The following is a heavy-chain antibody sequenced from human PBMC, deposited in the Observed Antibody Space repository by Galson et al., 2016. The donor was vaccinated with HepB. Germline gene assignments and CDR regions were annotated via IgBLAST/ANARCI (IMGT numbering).Heavy chain of an antibody. CDR1: GFTFSDFG. V-gene: IGHV3-33*01. CDR2: IRYDGRNK. Sequence: LRLSCAASGFTFSDFGFHWVRQAPGKVLQWVAGIRYDGRNKYYADSVKGRFTISRDNSKNTVYLHMNSLRAEDTAVYYCARGLYYGSGNIFWFWGRGTLVAVSS. D-gene: IGHD3-10*01. J-gene: IGHJ4*02. CDR3: ARGLYYGSGNIFWF.